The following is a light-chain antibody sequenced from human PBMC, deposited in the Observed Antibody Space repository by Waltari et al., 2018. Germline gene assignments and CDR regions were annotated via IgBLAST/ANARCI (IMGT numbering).Light chain of an antibody. J-gene: IGLJ3*02. CDR1: SGHSSNI. CDR3: QTGGHGTWV. Sequence: QLVLTQSPSASASLGASVKFTCTLSSGHSSNIIACHQQQPEKGPRYLRKVNSDGSPSKGDEIPERFSASGSGTERYLTIASVQSEDEADYYCQTGGHGTWVFGGGTKLTVL. V-gene: IGLV4-69*01. CDR2: VNSDGSP.